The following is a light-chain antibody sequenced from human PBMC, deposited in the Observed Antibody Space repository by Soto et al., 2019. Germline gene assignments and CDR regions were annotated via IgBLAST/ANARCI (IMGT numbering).Light chain of an antibody. CDR2: GAS. J-gene: IGKJ1*01. Sequence: EIVMTQSPATLSVSQGERATLSCRASQSVSSNLAWYQQKPGQDPRLLIYGASTRATGIPARFSGSGSGTEFTLTISSLQSEDFAVYYCQQYNNWPPWTFGQGTKVEIK. V-gene: IGKV3-15*01. CDR1: QSVSSN. CDR3: QQYNNWPPWT.